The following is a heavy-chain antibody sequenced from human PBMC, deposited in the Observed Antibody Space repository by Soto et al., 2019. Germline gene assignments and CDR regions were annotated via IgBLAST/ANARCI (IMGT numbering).Heavy chain of an antibody. D-gene: IGHD2-15*01. V-gene: IGHV3-21*01. CDR1: GFTFSSYS. CDR2: ISSSSSYI. Sequence: GGSLRLSCAASGFTFSSYSMNWVRQAPGKGLEWVSAISSSSSYIYYADSVKGRFTISRDNAKNSLYLQMNSLRAEDTAVYYCARVGYCSGGSCCEYWGQGTLVTVSS. J-gene: IGHJ4*02. CDR3: ARVGYCSGGSCCEY.